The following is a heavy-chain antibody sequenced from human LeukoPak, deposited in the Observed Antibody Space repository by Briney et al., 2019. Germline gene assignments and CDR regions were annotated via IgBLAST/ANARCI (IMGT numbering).Heavy chain of an antibody. CDR1: GGTFSSYA. CDR2: IIPIFGTA. V-gene: IGHV1-69*13. Sequence: PVASVKVSCKASGGTFSSYAISWVRQAPGQGLEWMGGIIPIFGTANYAQKFQGRVTITADESTSTAYMELSSLRSEDTAVYYCARVGGQRITMVREWPPGYYYYGMDVWGQGTTVTVSS. D-gene: IGHD3-10*01. J-gene: IGHJ6*02. CDR3: ARVGGQRITMVREWPPGYYYYGMDV.